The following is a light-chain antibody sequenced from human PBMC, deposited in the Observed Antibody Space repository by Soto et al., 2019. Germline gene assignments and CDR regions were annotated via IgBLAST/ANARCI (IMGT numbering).Light chain of an antibody. CDR3: QQYNNWPPRYT. V-gene: IGKV3-15*01. Sequence: EIVMTQSPATLSVSPAERATLSCRASHSVSSNLAWYQQKPGQAPRLLIYGASTRATGIPARFSGSGSGTEFTLTISSLLSEDFAVYYCQQYNNWPPRYTFGQGTKLEIK. CDR1: HSVSSN. J-gene: IGKJ2*01. CDR2: GAS.